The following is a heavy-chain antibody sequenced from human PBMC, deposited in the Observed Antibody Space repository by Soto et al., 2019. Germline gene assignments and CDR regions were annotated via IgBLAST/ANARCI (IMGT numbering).Heavy chain of an antibody. Sequence: GGSLRLYCAASGFTFSSYGMHWVRQAPGKGLERVAVISYDGINKYYADNVNGRFTISRDNSKNTLYLQMNSMRAEDMAVYYCALGSPHIVATILDVGDYWGQGTLVTVSS. CDR2: ISYDGINK. J-gene: IGHJ4*02. V-gene: IGHV3-30*03. CDR3: ALGSPHIVATILDVGDY. CDR1: GFTFSSYG. D-gene: IGHD5-12*01.